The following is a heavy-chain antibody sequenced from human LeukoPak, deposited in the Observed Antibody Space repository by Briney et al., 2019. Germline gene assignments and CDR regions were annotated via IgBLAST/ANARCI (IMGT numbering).Heavy chain of an antibody. D-gene: IGHD5-12*01. CDR3: GRVHCSTNSCYDYYDYYMDV. CDR1: GFKFGDYS. J-gene: IGHJ6*03. Sequence: GGSLRLSCVASGFKFGDYSMNWVRHVPGKGLEWVAGINWDGASTGYRDSMKGRFTISRDNGKNSLYLQMSGLRVDDTVVYYCGRVHCSTNSCYDYYDYYMDVSGKGTTVTVSS. CDR2: INWDGAST. V-gene: IGHV3-20*04.